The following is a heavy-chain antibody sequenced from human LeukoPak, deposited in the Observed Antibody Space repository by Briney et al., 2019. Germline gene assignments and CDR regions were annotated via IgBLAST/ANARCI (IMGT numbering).Heavy chain of an antibody. J-gene: IGHJ6*03. V-gene: IGHV3-53*01. Sequence: GGSLRLSCAASGFTVSSNYMSWVRQAPGKGLEWVSVIYSGGSTYYVDSVEGRFIISRGNSKNTVYLQMNRLRAEDTAVYYCARGGSWFGEFRWWYMDVWGKGTTVTISS. CDR2: IYSGGST. D-gene: IGHD3-10*01. CDR1: GFTVSSNY. CDR3: ARGGSWFGEFRWWYMDV.